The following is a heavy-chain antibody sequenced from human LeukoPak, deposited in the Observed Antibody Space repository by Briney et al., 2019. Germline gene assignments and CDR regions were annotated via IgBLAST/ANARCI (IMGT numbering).Heavy chain of an antibody. Sequence: GGSLRLSCVASGFTFRNAWMTWVRQAPGKGLEWVGRAVQTNSGRITEYAAPVKGRFTISRDDSTSTLYLQMSSLKTEDTGVYYCATGFTASTHDGYWGQGTLVTVSA. CDR2: AVQTNSGRIT. D-gene: IGHD3-16*01. J-gene: IGHJ4*02. CDR3: ATGFTASTHDGY. V-gene: IGHV3-15*04. CDR1: GFTFRNAW.